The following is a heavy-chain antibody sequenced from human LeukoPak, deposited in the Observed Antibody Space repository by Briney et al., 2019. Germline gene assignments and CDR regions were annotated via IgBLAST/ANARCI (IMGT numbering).Heavy chain of an antibody. D-gene: IGHD5-18*01. J-gene: IGHJ4*02. CDR1: GFTFGNHA. Sequence: GGSLRLSCEASGFTFGNHAMYWVRQAPGKGLEWVAGIFGSGGSPHYADPVKGRFTISRDNSRNTVYLQINSLRAEDTAVYYCGKTTVGYSSGQKPAWPVDYWGQGTLVTVPS. CDR2: IFGSGGSP. V-gene: IGHV3-23*01. CDR3: GKTTVGYSSGQKPAWPVDY.